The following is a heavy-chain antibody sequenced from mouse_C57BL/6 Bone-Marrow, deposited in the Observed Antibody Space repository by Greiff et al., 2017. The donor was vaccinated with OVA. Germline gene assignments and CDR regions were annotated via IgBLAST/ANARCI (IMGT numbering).Heavy chain of an antibody. V-gene: IGHV1-61*01. J-gene: IGHJ4*01. Sequence: QVQLQQPGAELVRPGSSVKLSCKASGYTFTSYWMDWVKQRPGQGLEWIGNIYPSDSETHYNQKFKDKATLTVDKSSSTAYMQLSSLTSEDSAVYYCARRGGPPMDYWGQGTSVTVSS. D-gene: IGHD3-1*01. CDR1: GYTFTSYW. CDR2: IYPSDSET. CDR3: ARRGGPPMDY.